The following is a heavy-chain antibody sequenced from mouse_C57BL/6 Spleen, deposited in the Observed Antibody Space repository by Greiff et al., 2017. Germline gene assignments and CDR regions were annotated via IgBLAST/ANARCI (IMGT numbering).Heavy chain of an antibody. D-gene: IGHD2-5*01. CDR3: ARRDSNPGAMDY. CDR2: ISGGGGNT. J-gene: IGHJ4*01. CDR1: GFTFSSYT. Sequence: EVKLVESGGGLVKPGGSLKLSCAASGFTFSSYTMSWVRQTPEKRLEWVATISGGGGNTYYPDSVKGRFTISRDNAKNTLYLQMSSLRSEGTALYYCARRDSNPGAMDYWGQGASVAVSS. V-gene: IGHV5-9*01.